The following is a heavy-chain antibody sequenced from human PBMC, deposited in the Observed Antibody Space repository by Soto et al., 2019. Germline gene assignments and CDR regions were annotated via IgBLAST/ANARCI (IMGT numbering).Heavy chain of an antibody. CDR2: INHSGSA. CDR3: ARKTGIRYYFEY. D-gene: IGHD3-10*01. Sequence: SETLSLTCTVSGGSISSYYWSWIRQPPGKGLEWIGEINHSGSANYNPSLKSRVTISVDTSKNQFSLKLSSVTAADRAVYYCARKTGIRYYFEYWGQGMLVTVSS. J-gene: IGHJ4*02. CDR1: GGSISSYY. V-gene: IGHV4-34*01.